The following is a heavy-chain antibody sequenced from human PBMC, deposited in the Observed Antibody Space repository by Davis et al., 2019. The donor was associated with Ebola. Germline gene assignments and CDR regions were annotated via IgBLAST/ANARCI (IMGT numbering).Heavy chain of an antibody. J-gene: IGHJ6*02. CDR2: IKSKTDGGTR. CDR1: GFTFSNAW. Sequence: GGSLRLSCAASGFTFSNAWMSWVRQAPGKGLEWVGRIKSKTDGGTRDYAAPVKGRFTISRDDSKNTLYLQMNSLKTEDTAVYYCTTVVLRFLEWLLYPTLDYYGMDVWGQGTTVTVSS. CDR3: TTVVLRFLEWLLYPTLDYYGMDV. D-gene: IGHD3-3*01. V-gene: IGHV3-15*01.